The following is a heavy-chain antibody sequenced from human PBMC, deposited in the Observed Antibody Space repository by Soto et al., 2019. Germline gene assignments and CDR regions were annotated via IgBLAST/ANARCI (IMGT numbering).Heavy chain of an antibody. Sequence: QVHLVQSGAEVKKPGSSVKVSCKASGGTFSSYAITWVRQAPGQGLEWMGGIIPIFGSANYAQKFQGRVTIPGDEPTPTPYMGLSSLRSEDPAMYSGGRAYRPPPYFSPLAVGGQGPTVIVPS. CDR1: GGTFSSYA. D-gene: IGHD1-26*01. CDR2: IIPIFGSA. CDR3: GRAYRPPPYFSPLAV. J-gene: IGHJ6*02. V-gene: IGHV1-69*12.